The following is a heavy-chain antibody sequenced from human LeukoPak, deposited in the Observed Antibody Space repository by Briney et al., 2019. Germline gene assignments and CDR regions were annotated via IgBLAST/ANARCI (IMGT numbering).Heavy chain of an antibody. CDR1: GFTFTRFG. CDR3: ARDWLGRNFDY. Sequence: PGGSLRLSCAASGFTFTRFGMHWVRQAPGKGLEWVAVIPYDGSNKDYADSVKGRFTISRDNPKNTVYLQMSSLRAEDTAVYYCARDWLGRNFDYWGQGTLVTVSS. D-gene: IGHD3-22*01. V-gene: IGHV3-30*03. CDR2: IPYDGSNK. J-gene: IGHJ4*02.